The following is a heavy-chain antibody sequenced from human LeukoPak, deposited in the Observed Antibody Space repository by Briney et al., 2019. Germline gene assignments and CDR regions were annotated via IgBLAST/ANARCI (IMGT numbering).Heavy chain of an antibody. D-gene: IGHD1-14*01. CDR3: AISPGITGTTTGFDY. Sequence: GGSLRLSCVGSGFTFDDYGMSWVRQSPGKGLEWVAGINWNGGSTGYADSVKGRFTISRDNAMNSLYLQMNSLRGEDTALYYCAISPGITGTTTGFDYWGQGTLVIVSS. J-gene: IGHJ4*02. V-gene: IGHV3-20*04. CDR2: INWNGGST. CDR1: GFTFDDYG.